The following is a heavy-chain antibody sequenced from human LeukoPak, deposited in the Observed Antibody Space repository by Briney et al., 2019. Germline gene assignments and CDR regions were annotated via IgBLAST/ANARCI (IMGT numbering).Heavy chain of an antibody. J-gene: IGHJ4*02. Sequence: GGSLRLSCAASGFTFSSYAMNWVRQAPGKGLEWVSSISSSSSYIYYADSVKGRFTISRDNAKNSLYLQMNSLRAGDTAVYYCARVGMTTSSNWGQGTLVTVSS. CDR2: ISSSSSYI. CDR1: GFTFSSYA. D-gene: IGHD4-17*01. V-gene: IGHV3-21*01. CDR3: ARVGMTTSSN.